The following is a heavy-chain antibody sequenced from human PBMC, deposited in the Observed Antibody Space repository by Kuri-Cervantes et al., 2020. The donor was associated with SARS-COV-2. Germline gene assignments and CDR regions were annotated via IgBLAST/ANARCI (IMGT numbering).Heavy chain of an antibody. CDR3: ARGGSCNSGTCFDY. D-gene: IGHD2-15*01. J-gene: IGHJ4*02. CDR2: IYSSGNT. Sequence: GESLKISCAASGFTVSTNYMSWVRQAPGKGLEWVSLIYSSGNTHYADSVKGRFTISRDNSKSTLYLQLNSLRVDDTAVYYCARGGSCNSGTCFDYWGQGTLVTVSS. V-gene: IGHV3-53*01. CDR1: GFTVSTNY.